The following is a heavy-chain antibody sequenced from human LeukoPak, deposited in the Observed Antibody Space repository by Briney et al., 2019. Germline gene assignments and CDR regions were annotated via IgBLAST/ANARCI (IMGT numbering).Heavy chain of an antibody. Sequence: PSETLSLTCAVYGGSFSGYYWNWIRQPPGKGLEWIGEINHSGSTNYNPSLKSRVTISVDTSKNQFSLKLSSVTAADTAVYYCARNSHPRRALGFDYWGQGTLVTVSS. J-gene: IGHJ4*02. CDR2: INHSGST. D-gene: IGHD7-27*01. CDR3: ARNSHPRRALGFDY. CDR1: GGSFSGYY. V-gene: IGHV4-34*01.